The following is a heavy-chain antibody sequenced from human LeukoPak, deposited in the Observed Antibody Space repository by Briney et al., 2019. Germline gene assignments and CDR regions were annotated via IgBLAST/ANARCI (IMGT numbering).Heavy chain of an antibody. CDR1: GYTLTELS. CDR3: ATDPGITGTTDY. Sequence: ASVKVSCXVSGYTLTELSMHWVRQAPGKGLEWMGGFDPEDGETIYAQKFQGRVTMTEDTSTDTAYMELSSLRSEDTAVFYCATDPGITGTTDYWGQGTLVTVSS. D-gene: IGHD1-7*01. V-gene: IGHV1-24*01. CDR2: FDPEDGET. J-gene: IGHJ4*02.